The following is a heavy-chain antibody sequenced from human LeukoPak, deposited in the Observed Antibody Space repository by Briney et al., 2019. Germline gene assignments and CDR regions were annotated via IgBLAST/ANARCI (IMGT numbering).Heavy chain of an antibody. D-gene: IGHD4-11*01. CDR2: IRYDGSNK. J-gene: IGHJ4*02. CDR1: GFTFSSYG. V-gene: IGHV3-30*02. CDR3: AKDPTTVKGLGY. Sequence: PGGSLRLSCAASGFTFSSYGMHWVRQAPGKGLEWVAFIRYDGSNKYYADSVKGRFTISRDNSKNTLYLQMNSLRAEDTAVYYCAKDPTTVKGLGYWGQGTLVTVSS.